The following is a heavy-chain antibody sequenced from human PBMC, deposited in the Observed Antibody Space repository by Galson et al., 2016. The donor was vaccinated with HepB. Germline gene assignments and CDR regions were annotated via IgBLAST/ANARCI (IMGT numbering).Heavy chain of an antibody. V-gene: IGHV3-7*03. CDR3: ARGGPFCGGDCYDY. D-gene: IGHD2-21*01. J-gene: IGHJ4*02. Sequence: SLRLSCAASGFTFSNYWMKWVRHVPGKGMECVANIREDGREQFYVDSVKGRFTISRDNAEKSLYLQMNNLRVDDTAVYYCARGGPFCGGDCYDYWGQGMLVTVS. CDR2: IREDGREQ. CDR1: GFTFSNYW.